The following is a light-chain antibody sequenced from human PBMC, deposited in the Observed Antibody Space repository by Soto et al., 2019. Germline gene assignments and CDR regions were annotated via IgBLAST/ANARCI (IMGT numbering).Light chain of an antibody. J-gene: IGLJ1*01. CDR1: SSNIVSYS. CDR3: SAYAGSNNFV. Sequence: QSVLAQPPSASGTPGQRVTMSCSGSSSNIVSYSVSWYLHLPGTAPKLIIYEVSQRPSGVPDRFSSSKSGNTASLTVSGLQTEDEADYYCSAYAGSNNFVFGSGTKVTVL. V-gene: IGLV1-44*01. CDR2: EVS.